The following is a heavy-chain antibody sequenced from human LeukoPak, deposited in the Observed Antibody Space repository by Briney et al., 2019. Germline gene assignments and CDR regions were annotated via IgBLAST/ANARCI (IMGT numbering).Heavy chain of an antibody. V-gene: IGHV4-34*01. D-gene: IGHD3-10*01. J-gene: IGHJ6*03. Sequence: SETLSLTCAVYGGSFSGYYWSWIRQPPGKGVEWIGEIKHSGSTNYNPSLKSRVTISVDTSKNQFSLKVSSVTAADTAVYYCARVFDSGSQAYFYYMDVWGKGTTVTIFS. CDR3: ARVFDSGSQAYFYYMDV. CDR1: GGSFSGYY. CDR2: IKHSGST.